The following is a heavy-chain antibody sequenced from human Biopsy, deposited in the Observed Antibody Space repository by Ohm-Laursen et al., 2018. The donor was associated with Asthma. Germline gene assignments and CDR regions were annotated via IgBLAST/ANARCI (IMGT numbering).Heavy chain of an antibody. CDR2: NGWEEDK. D-gene: IGHD1-14*01. J-gene: IGHJ4*02. V-gene: IGHV2-70*04. Sequence: TQTLTLTFSFSGFSLSSSGANVNWIRQPPGKALEWLARNGWEEDKFYSTSLRTWLTISQVSSEDQVVLTMTNMGPVDTATYYCTRDNDYWGPGILVTVSS. CDR3: TRDNDY. CDR1: GFSLSSSGAN.